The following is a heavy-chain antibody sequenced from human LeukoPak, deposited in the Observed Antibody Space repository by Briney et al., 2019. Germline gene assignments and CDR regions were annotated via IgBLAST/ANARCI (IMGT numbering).Heavy chain of an antibody. Sequence: ASVKVSCKASGYSFTSYYMHWVRQAPGQGLEWMGIINPSGGSTSYAQKFQGRVTMTRDTSTSTVYMELSSLRSEDTAVYYCAREMATITRGMDVWGQGTTVTVSS. J-gene: IGHJ6*02. CDR3: AREMATITRGMDV. D-gene: IGHD5-24*01. CDR1: GYSFTSYY. V-gene: IGHV1-46*01. CDR2: INPSGGST.